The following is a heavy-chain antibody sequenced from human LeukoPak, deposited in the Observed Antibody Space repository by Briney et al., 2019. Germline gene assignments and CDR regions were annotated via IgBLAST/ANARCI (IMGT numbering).Heavy chain of an antibody. CDR3: ARGRDLYYDSSNYYYFDS. CDR2: INPNSGGT. CDR1: GYTFTGYY. V-gene: IGHV1-2*06. J-gene: IGHJ4*02. D-gene: IGHD3-22*01. Sequence: AASVNVSCTASGYTFTGYYMHWVRQAPGQGLEWMGRINPNSGGTNYARKFQGSVTMTRATSISTAYMELSRLRSDDTAVYYCARGRDLYYDSSNYYYFDSWGQGTLVTVSS.